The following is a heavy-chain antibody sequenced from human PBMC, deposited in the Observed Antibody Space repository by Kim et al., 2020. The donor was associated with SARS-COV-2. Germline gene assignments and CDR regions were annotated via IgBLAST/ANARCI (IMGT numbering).Heavy chain of an antibody. CDR1: GITFSDYY. V-gene: IGHV3-72*01. J-gene: IGHJ6*02. Sequence: GGSLRLSCAASGITFSDYYMDWVRQAPGKGLEWIGRSRNKDNSHTTEYAASVKGRFIISRDDSMNSVYVQMNRLKTEDTAVYYCTRTYYYGSETYAMDVWGQGTTVTVSS. CDR3: TRTYYYGSETYAMDV. D-gene: IGHD3-10*01. CDR2: SRNKDNSHTT.